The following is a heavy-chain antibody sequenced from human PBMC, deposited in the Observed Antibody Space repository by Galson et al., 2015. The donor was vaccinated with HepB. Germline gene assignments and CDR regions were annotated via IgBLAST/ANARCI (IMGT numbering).Heavy chain of an antibody. D-gene: IGHD1-7*01. CDR1: GYTFTSYD. J-gene: IGHJ6*02. V-gene: IGHV1-8*01. CDR3: ARSENYRYYYYGMDV. Sequence: SVKVSCKASGYTFTSYDINWVRQATGQGLEWMGWMNPNSGNTGYAQKFQGRVTMTRNTSISTAYMELSSLRSEDTAVYYCARSENYRYYYYGMDVWGQGTTVTVSS. CDR2: MNPNSGNT.